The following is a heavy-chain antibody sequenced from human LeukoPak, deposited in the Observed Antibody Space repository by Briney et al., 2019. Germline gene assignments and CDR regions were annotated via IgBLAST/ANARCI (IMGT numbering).Heavy chain of an antibody. V-gene: IGHV3-30-3*01. Sequence: GGSLRLSCAASGFTFSSYAMYWVRQAPGKGLEWVAVISYDGRNKYYAESVKGRFTISRDNSKNTLYLQMNSLRAEDTAVYYCARDWEHDILTGYYISGLEGWGQGTLVTVSS. D-gene: IGHD3-9*01. CDR2: ISYDGRNK. J-gene: IGHJ4*02. CDR1: GFTFSSYA. CDR3: ARDWEHDILTGYYISGLEG.